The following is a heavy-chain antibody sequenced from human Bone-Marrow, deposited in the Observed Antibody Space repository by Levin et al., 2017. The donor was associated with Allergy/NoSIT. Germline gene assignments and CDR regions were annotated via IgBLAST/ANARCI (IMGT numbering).Heavy chain of an antibody. CDR1: GFSFSRHT. J-gene: IGHJ4*02. V-gene: IGHV3-21*04. CDR2: ISSDGAHT. D-gene: IGHD2-8*02. Sequence: KAGGSLRLSCAASGFSFSRHTMTWVRQAPGKGLQWVSSISSDGAHTYYADALRGRFTISRDNAKDLLYLQMNDLTVDDTAVFYCARGWGSLVTLPDYWGPGILVNVSS. CDR3: ARGWGSLVTLPDY.